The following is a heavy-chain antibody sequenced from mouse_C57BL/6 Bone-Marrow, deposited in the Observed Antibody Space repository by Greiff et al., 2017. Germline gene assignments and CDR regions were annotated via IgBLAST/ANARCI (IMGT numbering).Heavy chain of an antibody. J-gene: IGHJ4*01. Sequence: QVQLQQPGAELVKPGASVKLSCKASGYTFTSYWMHWVKQRPGQGLEWIGMIHPNSGSTNYNEKFKSKATLTVDKSSSTAYMQLSSLTSEDSAVXYCARNYGNYFYAIDYWGQGTSVTVSS. D-gene: IGHD2-1*01. CDR1: GYTFTSYW. V-gene: IGHV1-64*01. CDR2: IHPNSGST. CDR3: ARNYGNYFYAIDY.